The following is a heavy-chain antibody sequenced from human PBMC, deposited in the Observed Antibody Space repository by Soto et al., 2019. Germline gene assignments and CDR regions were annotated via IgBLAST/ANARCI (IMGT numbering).Heavy chain of an antibody. CDR2: ISAYNGNK. J-gene: IGHJ4*03. CDR1: GYTFTCYG. V-gene: IGHV1-18*04. CDR3: ARYGPYRVATLLDY. Sequence: ASVKVSCKASGYTFTCYGISSVRQSPGQGLEWMGWISAYNGNKNYAQKLQGRVTMTTDTSKSTAYMELRSLRSDDTAVYYYARYGPYRVATLLDYWRQGTMVTVSS. D-gene: IGHD5-12*01.